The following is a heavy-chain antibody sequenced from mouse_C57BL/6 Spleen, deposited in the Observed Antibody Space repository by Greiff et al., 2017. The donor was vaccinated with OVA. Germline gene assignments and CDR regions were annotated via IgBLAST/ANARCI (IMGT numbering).Heavy chain of an antibody. CDR2: INPNNGGT. J-gene: IGHJ2*01. CDR1: GYTFTDYY. D-gene: IGHD2-2*01. Sequence: VQLQQSGPELVKPGASVKISCKASGYTFTDYYMNWVKQSHGKSLEWIGDINPNNGGTSYNQKFKGKATLTVDKSSSTAYMELRSLTSEDSAVYYCARTYGYDPCFDYWGQGTTLTVSS. V-gene: IGHV1-26*01. CDR3: ARTYGYDPCFDY.